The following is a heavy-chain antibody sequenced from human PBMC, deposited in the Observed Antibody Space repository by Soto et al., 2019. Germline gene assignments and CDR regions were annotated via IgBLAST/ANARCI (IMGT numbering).Heavy chain of an antibody. Sequence: QVQLQQWGAGLLKPSETLPLTCAVYGGSFSGYYWSWIRQPPGKGLEWIGEINHSGSTNYNPSLKSRVTISVDTSKNQFSLKLSSVTAADTAVYYCASVRGPELLLFDYWGQGTLVTVSS. D-gene: IGHD1-26*01. V-gene: IGHV4-34*01. CDR1: GGSFSGYY. CDR3: ASVRGPELLLFDY. CDR2: INHSGST. J-gene: IGHJ4*02.